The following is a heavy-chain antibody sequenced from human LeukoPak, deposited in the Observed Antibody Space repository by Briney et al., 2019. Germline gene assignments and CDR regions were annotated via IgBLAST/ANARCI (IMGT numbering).Heavy chain of an antibody. D-gene: IGHD3-3*01. J-gene: IGHJ5*02. CDR1: GGSISSNNW. V-gene: IGHV4-30-4*01. CDR2: IYYSGST. Sequence: SETLSLTCAVFGGSISSNNWWGWIRQPPGKGLEWIGYIYYSGSTYYNPSLKSRVTISVDTSKNQFSLKLSSVTAADTAVYYCARVRRFGPKWFDPWGQGTLVTVSS. CDR3: ARVRRFGPKWFDP.